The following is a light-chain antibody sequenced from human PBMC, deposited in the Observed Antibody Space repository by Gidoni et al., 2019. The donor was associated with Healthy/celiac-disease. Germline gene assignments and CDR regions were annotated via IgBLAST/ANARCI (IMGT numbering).Light chain of an antibody. CDR3: QQSYSTPLT. J-gene: IGKJ4*01. Sequence: DIQMTPPPSSLSASVGDRVTITCRASQSISSYLNWYQQKPGKSPKLLIYAASSLQSGVPSRFSGSGSGTDFTLSISSLQPDDFATYYCQQSYSTPLTFGGGTKVEIK. CDR1: QSISSY. CDR2: AAS. V-gene: IGKV1-39*01.